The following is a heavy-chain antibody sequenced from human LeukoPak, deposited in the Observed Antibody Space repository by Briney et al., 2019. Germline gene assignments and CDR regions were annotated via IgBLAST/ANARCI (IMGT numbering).Heavy chain of an antibody. Sequence: GGSLRLSCAASGFTFSSYAMHWVRQAPGKGLEWVAVISYDGSNKYYADSVKGRFTISRDNSKNTLYLQMNSLRAEDTAVYYCARDGGSSGLISYYYYGRDVWGKGTTVTVSS. J-gene: IGHJ6*04. CDR1: GFTFSSYA. V-gene: IGHV3-30-3*01. CDR2: ISYDGSNK. D-gene: IGHD3-22*01. CDR3: ARDGGSSGLISYYYYGRDV.